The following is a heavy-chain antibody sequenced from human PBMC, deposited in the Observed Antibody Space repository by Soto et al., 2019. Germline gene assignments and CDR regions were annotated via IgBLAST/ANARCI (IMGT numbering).Heavy chain of an antibody. CDR1: GFTFRDYY. Sequence: GGSLRLSCAASGFTFRDYYMTWIRQALGKGLEWVSYISSSGTGIYYADSVKGRFTISRDNAKNSLYLQMSSLRAEDTAVYYCARAYSDAFDIWGQGTMVTVSS. CDR2: ISSSGTGI. D-gene: IGHD2-15*01. V-gene: IGHV3-11*01. CDR3: ARAYSDAFDI. J-gene: IGHJ3*02.